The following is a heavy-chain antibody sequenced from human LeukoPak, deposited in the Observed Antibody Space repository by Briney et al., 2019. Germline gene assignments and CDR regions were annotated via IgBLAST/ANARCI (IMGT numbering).Heavy chain of an antibody. Sequence: TGGSLRLSCAASGFTFSNYGMSWVRQAPGKGLEWVSLIYSGGGTYYADSVKGRFTISRDNSKNTLYLQMNSLRAEDTAVYYCARDHGPNWFDPWGQGTLVTVSS. CDR1: GFTFSNYG. CDR2: IYSGGGT. V-gene: IGHV3-53*01. J-gene: IGHJ5*02. CDR3: ARDHGPNWFDP.